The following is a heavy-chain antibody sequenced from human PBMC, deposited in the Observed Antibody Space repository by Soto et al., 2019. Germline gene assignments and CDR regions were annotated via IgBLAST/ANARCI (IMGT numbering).Heavy chain of an antibody. CDR2: ISAYNGNT. D-gene: IGHD3-22*01. CDR3: ARDAITMIVVVISLDY. V-gene: IGHV1-18*04. J-gene: IGHJ4*02. CDR1: GYTFTSYG. Sequence: ASVKVSCKASGYTFTSYGISWVRQAPGQGLEWIGWISAYNGNTNYAQKLQGRVTMTTDTSTSTAYMELRSLRSDDTAVYYCARDAITMIVVVISLDYWGQGTLVTVSS.